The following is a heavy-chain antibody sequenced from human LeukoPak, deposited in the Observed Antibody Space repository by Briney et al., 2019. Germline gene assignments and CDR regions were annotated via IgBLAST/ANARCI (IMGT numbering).Heavy chain of an antibody. D-gene: IGHD5-12*01. CDR1: GFTFSSYA. Sequence: GRSLRLSCAASGFTFSSYAMHWVRQAPGKGLEWVAVISYDGSNKYYADSVKGRFTISRDNSKNTLYPQMNSLRAEDTAVYYCARAIVATGIDYWGQGTLVTVSS. CDR3: ARAIVATGIDY. V-gene: IGHV3-30-3*01. CDR2: ISYDGSNK. J-gene: IGHJ4*02.